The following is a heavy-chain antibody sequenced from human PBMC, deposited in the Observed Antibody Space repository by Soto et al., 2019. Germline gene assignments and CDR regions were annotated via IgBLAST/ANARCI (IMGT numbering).Heavy chain of an antibody. CDR2: IIPIFGTA. J-gene: IGHJ6*02. V-gene: IGHV1-69*06. Sequence: QVQLVQSGAEVKKPGSSVKVSCKASGGTFSSYAISWVRQAPGQGLAWMGGIIPIFGTANYAQKFQGRVTITADKSTSTAYMELSSLRSEDTAVYYCARVSDSGGYYYYYGMDVWGQGTTVTVSS. D-gene: IGHD3-10*01. CDR3: ARVSDSGGYYYYYGMDV. CDR1: GGTFSSYA.